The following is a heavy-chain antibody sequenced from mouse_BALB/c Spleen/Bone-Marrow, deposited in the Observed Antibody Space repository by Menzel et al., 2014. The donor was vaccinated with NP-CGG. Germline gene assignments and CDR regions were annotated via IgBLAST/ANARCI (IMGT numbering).Heavy chain of an antibody. CDR2: INNNGGST. CDR1: GFTFSSYG. CDR3: XXVYGWYFDX. D-gene: IGHD1-1*01. Sequence: LXXXGGGLVQPGGSLKLSCVASGFTFSSYGMSWVRQTPDKRLELVATINNNGGSTYYPDSVKGQFTISRDNAKNTLYLQMSSLKSXDTAMYXCXXVYGWYFDXWXAXXXVXXSX. V-gene: IGHV5-6-3*01. J-gene: IGHJ1*01.